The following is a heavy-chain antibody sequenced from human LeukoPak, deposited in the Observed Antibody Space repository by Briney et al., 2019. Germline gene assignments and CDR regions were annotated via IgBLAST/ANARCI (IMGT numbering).Heavy chain of an antibody. CDR1: GGSISSYY. J-gene: IGHJ4*02. D-gene: IGHD1-26*01. Sequence: SETLSLTCTVSGGSISSYYWSWIRQPPGKGLEWIGYIYYSGSTNYNPSLKSRVTISVDTSKNQFSLKLSSVTAADTAVYYCARARGSYRSPFDYWGQGTLVTVSS. CDR2: IYYSGST. CDR3: ARARGSYRSPFDY. V-gene: IGHV4-59*12.